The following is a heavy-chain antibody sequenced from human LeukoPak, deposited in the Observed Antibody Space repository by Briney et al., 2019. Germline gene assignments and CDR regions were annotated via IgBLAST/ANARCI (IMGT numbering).Heavy chain of an antibody. Sequence: LVKVSCKASGRIFSGYAISWVRQAPGQGLEWMGRVIPVFGVVIYAQKFQGRVTITADESTSTAYMELSSLRSEDTAVYYCASTISPDFDWLSPQLFWGQGTLVTVSS. CDR3: ASTISPDFDWLSPQLF. V-gene: IGHV1-69*13. D-gene: IGHD3-9*01. CDR1: GRIFSGYA. J-gene: IGHJ4*02. CDR2: VIPVFGVV.